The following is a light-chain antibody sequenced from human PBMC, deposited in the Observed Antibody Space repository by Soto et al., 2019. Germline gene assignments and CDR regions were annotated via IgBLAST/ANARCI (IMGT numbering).Light chain of an antibody. V-gene: IGLV2-14*01. CDR1: ISDVGAYNY. CDR3: SSYTSGTTPYV. Sequence: QSVLTQPASVSGSPGQSITISCTGTISDVGAYNYVSWYQHHPGKAPKLMIFAVSNRPSGISNRFSGSKSGNTASLTISGLQAEDEADYYCSSYTSGTTPYVFGTGTKVTVL. J-gene: IGLJ1*01. CDR2: AVS.